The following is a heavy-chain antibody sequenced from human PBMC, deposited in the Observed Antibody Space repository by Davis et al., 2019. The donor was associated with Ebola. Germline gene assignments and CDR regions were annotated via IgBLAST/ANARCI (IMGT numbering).Heavy chain of an antibody. CDR1: GFTFSNSW. D-gene: IGHD3-3*01. CDR2: IKSKTDGGTT. CDR3: TGGGIYDFWSGSAAYYYYYGMDV. V-gene: IGHV3-15*07. J-gene: IGHJ6*02. Sequence: GGSLRLSCAASGFTFSNSWMNWVRQAPGKGLEWVGRIKSKTDGGTTDYAAPVKGRFTISRDDSKNTLYLQMNSLKTEDTAVYYCTGGGIYDFWSGSAAYYYYYGMDVWGQGTTVTVSS.